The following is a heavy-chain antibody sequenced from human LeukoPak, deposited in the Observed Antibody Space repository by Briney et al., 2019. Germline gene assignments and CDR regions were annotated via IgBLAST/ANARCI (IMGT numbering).Heavy chain of an antibody. CDR2: INSDGSST. D-gene: IGHD6-13*01. Sequence: GGSLRLSCAASRFTFSSYWMHWVRQAPGKGLVWVSRINSDGSSTSYADSVKGRFTISRDNAKNTLYLQMNSLRAEDTAVYYCARVAGGSSPYYFDYWGRGTLVTVSS. V-gene: IGHV3-74*01. J-gene: IGHJ4*02. CDR1: RFTFSSYW. CDR3: ARVAGGSSPYYFDY.